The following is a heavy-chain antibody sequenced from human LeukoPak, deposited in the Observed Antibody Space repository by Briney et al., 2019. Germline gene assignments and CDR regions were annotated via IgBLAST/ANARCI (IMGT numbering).Heavy chain of an antibody. Sequence: GGSLRLSCAAPGFTFSSYWMSWVRQAPGKGLEWVANIKQDGSEKYYVDSVKGRFTISRDNAKNSLYLQMNSLRAEDTAVYYCARGTGVATIDYFDYWGQGTLVTVSS. V-gene: IGHV3-7*05. D-gene: IGHD5-12*01. CDR2: IKQDGSEK. CDR1: GFTFSSYW. J-gene: IGHJ4*02. CDR3: ARGTGVATIDYFDY.